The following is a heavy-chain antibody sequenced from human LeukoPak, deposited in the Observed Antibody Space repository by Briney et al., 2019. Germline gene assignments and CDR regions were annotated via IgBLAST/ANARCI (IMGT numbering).Heavy chain of an antibody. CDR3: ATDITMIVDFDY. V-gene: IGHV3-30*03. CDR2: ISYDGSNK. CDR1: GFTFSSYG. Sequence: GGSLRLSCAASGFTFSSYGMHWVRQAPGKGLEWVAVISYDGSNKYYADSVKGRFTISRDNSKNTLYLQMNSLRAEDTAVYYCATDITMIVDFDYWGQGTLVTVSS. D-gene: IGHD3-22*01. J-gene: IGHJ4*02.